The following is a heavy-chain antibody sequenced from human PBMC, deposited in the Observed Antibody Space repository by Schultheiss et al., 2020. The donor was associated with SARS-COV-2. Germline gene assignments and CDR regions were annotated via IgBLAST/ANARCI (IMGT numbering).Heavy chain of an antibody. Sequence: GGSLRLSCAASGFNFNSQNMNWVRQAPGKGLEWLAYISPTSSPIVYADSVKGRFTVSRDNAKNSLYLQMNSLRDEDTAVYYCASHLNSNWFDYWGQGTLVTVSS. D-gene: IGHD1-1*01. CDR1: GFNFNSQN. J-gene: IGHJ4*02. CDR2: ISPTSSPI. CDR3: ASHLNSNWFDY. V-gene: IGHV3-48*02.